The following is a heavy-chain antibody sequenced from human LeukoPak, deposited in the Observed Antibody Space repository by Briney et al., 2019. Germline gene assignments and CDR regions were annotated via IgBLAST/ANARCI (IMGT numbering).Heavy chain of an antibody. CDR1: GYTSTSYY. CDR3: AREDYLHPWFDP. Sequence: ASVKVSCKASGYTSTSYYMHWVRQAPGQGLEWMGIINPSGGSTSYAQKFQGRVTMTRDTSTSTVYMELSSLRSEDTAVYYCAREDYLHPWFDPWGQGTLVTVSS. V-gene: IGHV1-46*01. D-gene: IGHD4/OR15-4a*01. CDR2: INPSGGST. J-gene: IGHJ5*02.